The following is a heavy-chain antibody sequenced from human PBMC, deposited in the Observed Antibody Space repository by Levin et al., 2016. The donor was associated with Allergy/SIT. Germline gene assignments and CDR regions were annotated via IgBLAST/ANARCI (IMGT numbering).Heavy chain of an antibody. D-gene: IGHD6-13*01. CDR3: ARDLSGFISSWPYWYFDL. J-gene: IGHJ2*01. Sequence: WIRQPPGKGLERVSSISSNNGYIYYADSVKGRFTVSRDNAKNSLYLQMNSLRAEDTAVYYCARDLSGFISSWPYWYFDLWGRGTLVTVSS. V-gene: IGHV3-21*06. CDR2: ISSNNGYI.